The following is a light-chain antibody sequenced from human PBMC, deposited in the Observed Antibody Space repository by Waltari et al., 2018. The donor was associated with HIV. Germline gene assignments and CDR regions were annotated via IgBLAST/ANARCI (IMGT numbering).Light chain of an antibody. CDR1: TSNIGSNS. J-gene: IGLJ2*01. CDR3: VAWDDSLRGVL. V-gene: IGLV1-47*01. CDR2: RND. Sequence: SVLTQPPSASGTPGQRVTISCSRSTSNIGSNSVFWYQHLPWTAPNLLIHRNDQRPSGVPDRFSASTSGTSASLAISGLRSEDEADYYCVAWDDSLRGVLFGGGTKVAVL.